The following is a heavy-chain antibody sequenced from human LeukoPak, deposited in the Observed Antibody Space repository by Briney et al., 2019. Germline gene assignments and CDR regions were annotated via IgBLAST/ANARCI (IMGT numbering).Heavy chain of an antibody. J-gene: IGHJ3*02. D-gene: IGHD3-16*01. CDR3: ARARLTDYVWGRRTFDI. V-gene: IGHV3-30*04. Sequence: GGSLRLSCAASGFSFSSYVMHWVRQAPGKGLEWVAVISYDGSNKYYADSVKGRFTISRDNAKKSLYLQMNSLRAEDTAVYYCARARLTDYVWGRRTFDIWGQGTMVTISS. CDR1: GFSFSSYV. CDR2: ISYDGSNK.